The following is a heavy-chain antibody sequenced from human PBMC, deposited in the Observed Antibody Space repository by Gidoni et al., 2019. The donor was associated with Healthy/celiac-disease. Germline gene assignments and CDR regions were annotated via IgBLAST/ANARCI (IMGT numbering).Heavy chain of an antibody. J-gene: IGHJ5*02. Sequence: QLQLQESGPGLVKPSETLSLTCTVSGGSISSSSYYWGWIRQPPGKGLEWIGSIYYSGSTYYNPSLKSRVTISVDTSKNQFSLKLSSVTAADTAVYYCATHASHRGYSYVNNWFDPWGQGTLVTVSS. D-gene: IGHD5-18*01. CDR3: ATHASHRGYSYVNNWFDP. CDR1: GGSISSSSYY. V-gene: IGHV4-39*01. CDR2: IYYSGST.